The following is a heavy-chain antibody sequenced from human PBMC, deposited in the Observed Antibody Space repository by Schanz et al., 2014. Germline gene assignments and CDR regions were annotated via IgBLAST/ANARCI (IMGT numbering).Heavy chain of an antibody. Sequence: QVQLVQSEAEVKKPGSSVKVSCKASGGTFSSYTISWVRQAPGQGLEWMGWIIPVLAIADYAQKFQGRVTITADRSTSTAYMELSSLRSEDTAVYYCARGYGDSPTDFWGQGTLVTVSS. CDR3: ARGYGDSPTDF. CDR2: IIPVLAIA. J-gene: IGHJ4*02. CDR1: GGTFSSYT. D-gene: IGHD4-17*01. V-gene: IGHV1-69*02.